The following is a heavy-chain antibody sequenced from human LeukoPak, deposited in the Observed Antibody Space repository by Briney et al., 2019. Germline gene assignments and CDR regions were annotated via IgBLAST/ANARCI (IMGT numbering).Heavy chain of an antibody. D-gene: IGHD4-17*01. CDR1: GYTFTSYY. CDR2: INPSGGST. V-gene: IGHV1-46*01. Sequence: ASVKVSCKASGYTFTSYYMHWVRQAPGQGFEWMGIINPSGGSTSYAQKFQGRVTMTRDTSTSTVYMELSSLRSEDTAVYYCARDADHGDYGRFVWLDPWGQGTLVTVSS. CDR3: ARDADHGDYGRFVWLDP. J-gene: IGHJ5*02.